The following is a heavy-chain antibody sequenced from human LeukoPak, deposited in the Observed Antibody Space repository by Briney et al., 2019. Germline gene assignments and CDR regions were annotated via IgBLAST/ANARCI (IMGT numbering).Heavy chain of an antibody. V-gene: IGHV4-31*03. CDR3: ARGDCSGGSCSTSIYYYYGMDV. J-gene: IGHJ6*02. Sequence: PSQTLSLTCTVSGGSISSGAYYWSWIRQHPGKGLEWIGYIYYSGSTYYNPSLKSRVTISVDTSKNQFSLKLSSVTAADTAVYYCARGDCSGGSCSTSIYYYYGMDVWGQGTTVTVSS. CDR2: IYYSGST. D-gene: IGHD2-15*01. CDR1: GGSISSGAYY.